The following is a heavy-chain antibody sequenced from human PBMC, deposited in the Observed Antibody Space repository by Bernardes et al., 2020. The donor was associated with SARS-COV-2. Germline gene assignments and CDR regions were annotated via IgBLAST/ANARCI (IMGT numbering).Heavy chain of an antibody. CDR1: GFTFDDYG. J-gene: IGHJ4*02. CDR3: ARAVGGELRIAVAGYDY. CDR2: INWNGGST. V-gene: IGHV3-20*01. D-gene: IGHD6-19*01. Sequence: GGSLRLSCAASGFTFDDYGMSWVRQAPGKGLEWVSGINWNGGSTGYADSVKGRFTISRDNAKNSLYLQMNSLRAEDTALYHCARAVGGELRIAVAGYDYWGQGTLVTVSS.